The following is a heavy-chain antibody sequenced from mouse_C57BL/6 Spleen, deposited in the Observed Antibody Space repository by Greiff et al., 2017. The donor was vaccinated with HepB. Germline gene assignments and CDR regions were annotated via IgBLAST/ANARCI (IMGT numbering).Heavy chain of an antibody. V-gene: IGHV1-64*01. J-gene: IGHJ2*01. D-gene: IGHD1-1*01. Sequence: QVQLQQPGAELVKPGASVKLSCKASGYTFTSYWMHWVKQRPGQGLEWIGMIHPNSGSTNYNEKFKSKATLTVDKSSSTAYMQLSSLTSEDSAVYYCARGNYYGSSEYFDYWGQGTTLTVSS. CDR3: ARGNYYGSSEYFDY. CDR2: IHPNSGST. CDR1: GYTFTSYW.